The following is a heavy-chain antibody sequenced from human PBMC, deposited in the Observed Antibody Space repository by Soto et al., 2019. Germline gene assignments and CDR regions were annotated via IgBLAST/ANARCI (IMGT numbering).Heavy chain of an antibody. CDR2: ITCRGGST. Sequence: EVQQLESGGGLVQPGGSLRLSCAASSVTLRNYAMSWDRHPPGGGLEWVSSITCRGGSTYYADSVKDRFTIPRDKSKNPLYLQMNSSRAEATALYYCAKDAGELVPSYWFYPWGQGALVTVSS. CDR3: AKDAGELVPSYWFYP. D-gene: IGHD1-26*01. V-gene: IGHV3-23*01. CDR1: SVTLRNYA. J-gene: IGHJ5*02.